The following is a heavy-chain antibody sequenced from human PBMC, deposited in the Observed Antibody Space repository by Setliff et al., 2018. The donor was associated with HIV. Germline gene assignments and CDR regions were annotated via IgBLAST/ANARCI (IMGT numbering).Heavy chain of an antibody. CDR2: VYTSGST. CDR1: GGSMSTYY. Sequence: PSETLSLTCSVSGGSMSTYYWSWIRQPAGKRLEWIGRVYTSGSTIYNPSLRSRVPMSVDTSKSQFSLKLNSVAAADTAVYYRARVFPPIRGAPFGTPPGAFDIWGQGTMVTVSS. D-gene: IGHD2-15*01. V-gene: IGHV4-4*07. J-gene: IGHJ3*02. CDR3: ARVFPPIRGAPFGTPPGAFDI.